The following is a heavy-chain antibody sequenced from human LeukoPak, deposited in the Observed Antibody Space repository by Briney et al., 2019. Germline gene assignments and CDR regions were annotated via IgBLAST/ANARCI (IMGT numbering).Heavy chain of an antibody. CDR2: INHSGST. Sequence: PSETLSLTCAVYGGSFSGYYWSWIRRPPGKGLEWIGEINHSGSTNYNPSLKSRVTISVDTSKNQFSLKLSSVTAADTAVYYCARLPDTAMVDGLDYWGQGTLVTVSS. J-gene: IGHJ4*02. D-gene: IGHD5-18*01. CDR3: ARLPDTAMVDGLDY. V-gene: IGHV4-34*01. CDR1: GGSFSGYY.